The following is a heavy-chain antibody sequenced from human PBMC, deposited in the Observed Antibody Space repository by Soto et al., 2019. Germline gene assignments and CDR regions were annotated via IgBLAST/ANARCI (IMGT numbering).Heavy chain of an antibody. CDR2: ISAGGGSA. V-gene: IGHV3-23*01. Sequence: TGGSLRLSCAASGFTFTSYAMTWVRQAPGKGLEWVSAISAGGGSAYYADSVKGRFTISRDNAKNTVYLQMNSLRPEDTAVYYCVSFIVGATIDYWGRGTLVTVSS. CDR3: VSFIVGATIDY. J-gene: IGHJ4*02. CDR1: GFTFTSYA. D-gene: IGHD1-26*01.